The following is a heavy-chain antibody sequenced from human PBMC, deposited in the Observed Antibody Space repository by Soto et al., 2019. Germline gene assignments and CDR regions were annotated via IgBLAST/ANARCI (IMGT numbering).Heavy chain of an antibody. CDR2: IIPIFGTA. J-gene: IGHJ6*02. CDR3: ARERGSSSWYYYGMDV. CDR1: GGTFSSYA. V-gene: IGHV1-69*13. Sequence: SVKVSCKASGGTFSSYAISWVRQAPGQGLEWMGGIIPIFGTANYAQKFQGRVTITADESTSTAYMELSSLRSEDTAVYYCARERGSSSWYYYGMDVWGQGTTVTVSS. D-gene: IGHD6-13*01.